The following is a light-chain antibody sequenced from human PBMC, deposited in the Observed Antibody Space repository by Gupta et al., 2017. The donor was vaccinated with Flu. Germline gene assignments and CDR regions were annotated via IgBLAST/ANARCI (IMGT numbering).Light chain of an antibody. CDR2: KAS. V-gene: IGKV1-5*03. CDR3: QQYNSDSRNWT. CDR1: QSISSW. Sequence: DIQMTQSPSTLSASVGDRVTITCRASQSISSWLAWYQQKPGKAPKLLIYKASSLESGVPSRFSGSGSGTEFTLTISSLQPDDFATYYCQQYNSDSRNWTFGQGTKVEIK. J-gene: IGKJ1*01.